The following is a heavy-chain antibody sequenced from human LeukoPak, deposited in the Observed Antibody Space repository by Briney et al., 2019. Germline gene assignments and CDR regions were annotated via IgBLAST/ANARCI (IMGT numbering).Heavy chain of an antibody. CDR2: IKQDGSEK. CDR3: ARASSNLNYYGSGGLDY. V-gene: IGHV3-7*01. CDR1: GFTFSSYW. D-gene: IGHD3-10*01. J-gene: IGHJ4*02. Sequence: GGSLRLSCAASGFTFSSYWMSWARQAPGKGLEWVANIKQDGSEKYYVDSVKGRFTISRDNAKNSLFLQIHSLRAEDTAVYYCARASSNLNYYGSGGLDYWGQGTLVTVSS.